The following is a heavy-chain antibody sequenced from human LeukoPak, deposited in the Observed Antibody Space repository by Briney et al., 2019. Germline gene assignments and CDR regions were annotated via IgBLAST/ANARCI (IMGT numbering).Heavy chain of an antibody. Sequence: GGSLRLSSAASGFTFSSYEMNWVRQAPGKGLEWVSYISSSGSTIYYADSVKGRFTISRDNAKNSLYLQMNSLRAEDTAVYYCARADYGSTYYFDYWGQGTLVTVSS. D-gene: IGHD3-10*01. CDR3: ARADYGSTYYFDY. J-gene: IGHJ4*02. V-gene: IGHV3-48*03. CDR2: ISSSGSTI. CDR1: GFTFSSYE.